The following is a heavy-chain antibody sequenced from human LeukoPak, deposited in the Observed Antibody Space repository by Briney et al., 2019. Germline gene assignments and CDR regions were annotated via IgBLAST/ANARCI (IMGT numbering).Heavy chain of an antibody. D-gene: IGHD4-17*01. CDR1: GFTFSSYS. CDR2: ISSSSSYI. CDR3: ARDLDYGDYYGMDV. Sequence: GGSLRLSCAASGFTFSSYSMNWVRQAPGKGLEWVSSISSSSSYIYYADSVKGRFTISRDNAKNSLYLQMNSLRAEDTAVYYCARDLDYGDYYGMDVWGQGTMVTVSS. V-gene: IGHV3-21*01. J-gene: IGHJ6*02.